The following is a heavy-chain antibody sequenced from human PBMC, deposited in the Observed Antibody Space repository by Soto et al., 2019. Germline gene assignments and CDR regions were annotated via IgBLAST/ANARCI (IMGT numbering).Heavy chain of an antibody. J-gene: IGHJ4*02. CDR3: ARGGWRHIDY. CDR1: GGSISTYY. CDR2: IYYSGST. Sequence: QVQLQESGPGLAKSSETLSLTCTVSGGSISTYYWSWIRQPPGKGLEWIGYIYYSGSTNYNPSLKRRVTISVDTSKNQFSLKLSSVTAADTAVYYCARGGWRHIDYWGQGTLVTVSS. V-gene: IGHV4-59*08. D-gene: IGHD3-3*01.